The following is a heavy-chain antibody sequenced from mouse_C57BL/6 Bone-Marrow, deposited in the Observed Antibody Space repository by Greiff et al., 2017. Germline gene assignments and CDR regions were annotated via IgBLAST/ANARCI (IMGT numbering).Heavy chain of an antibody. J-gene: IGHJ1*03. Sequence: QVHVKQPGAELVKPGASVKLSCKASGYTFTSYWMHWVKQRPGRGLEWIGRIDPNSGGTKYNEKFKSKATLTVDKPSSTAYMQLSSLTSEDSAVYYCARAGPYYYGSRGYFDVWGTGTTVTVSS. CDR1: GYTFTSYW. CDR3: ARAGPYYYGSRGYFDV. V-gene: IGHV1-72*01. CDR2: IDPNSGGT. D-gene: IGHD1-1*01.